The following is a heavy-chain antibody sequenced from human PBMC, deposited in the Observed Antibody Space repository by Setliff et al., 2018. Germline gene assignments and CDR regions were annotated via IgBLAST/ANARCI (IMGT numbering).Heavy chain of an antibody. CDR2: IHHSGKA. Sequence: SETLSLTCTVSGFSISSGYYWGWIRQPPGKGLEWIVNIHHSGKAYYNPSLKSRVTIFVDTSKNQFSLNLNSVTAADTGVYYCASCRYQVPYDYWGQGTLVTVSS. CDR3: ASCRYQVPYDY. D-gene: IGHD2-2*01. J-gene: IGHJ4*02. CDR1: GFSISSGYY. V-gene: IGHV4-38-2*02.